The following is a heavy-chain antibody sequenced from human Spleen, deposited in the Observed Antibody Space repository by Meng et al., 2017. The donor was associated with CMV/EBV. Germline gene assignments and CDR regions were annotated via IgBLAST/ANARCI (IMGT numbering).Heavy chain of an antibody. CDR3: ARGFGELPYNWFAP. D-gene: IGHD3-16*01. CDR2: ISPSGSYM. J-gene: IGHJ5*02. Sequence: GESLKISCAASGFTFSSYAMSWVRQAPGRGLEWVSGISPSGSYMYYADSMKGRFIISRDNAKNSLYLQMSSLRADDTALYYCARGFGELPYNWFAPWGQGTLVTVSS. CDR1: GFTFSSYA. V-gene: IGHV3-21*06.